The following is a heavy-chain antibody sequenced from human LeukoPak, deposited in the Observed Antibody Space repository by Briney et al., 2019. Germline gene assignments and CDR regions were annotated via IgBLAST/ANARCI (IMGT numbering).Heavy chain of an antibody. V-gene: IGHV3-43*01. D-gene: IGHD6-19*01. CDR1: GFTFEDYT. Sequence: GGSLSLSCAASGFTFEDYTMHWVRQAPGKGLEWVSLINWDGVSTYYADSVKGRFTISRDNSKNSLYLQMNSLRTEDTALYYCAKGASGWYSGQMQENWGQGTLVTVSS. CDR3: AKGASGWYSGQMQEN. J-gene: IGHJ4*02. CDR2: INWDGVST.